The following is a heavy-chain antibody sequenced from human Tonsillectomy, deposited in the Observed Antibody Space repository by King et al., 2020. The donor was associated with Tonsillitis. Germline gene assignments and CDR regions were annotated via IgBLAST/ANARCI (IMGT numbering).Heavy chain of an antibody. D-gene: IGHD3-16*01. CDR2: IIPMFDTT. J-gene: IGHJ6*02. CDR3: ARVGEGGPSSYYGMDV. Sequence: QLVQSGAEVKKPGSSVKVSCKASGDTFSNYAISWLRQAPGQGLEWMGVIIPMFDTTNYAQKLQGRVTITADESRRTAYLELSSLRSEDTGVYYCARVGEGGPSSYYGMDVWGQGTTVTVSS. V-gene: IGHV1-69*12. CDR1: GDTFSNYA.